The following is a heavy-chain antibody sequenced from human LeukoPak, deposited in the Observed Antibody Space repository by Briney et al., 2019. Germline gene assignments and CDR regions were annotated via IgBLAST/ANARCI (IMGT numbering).Heavy chain of an antibody. Sequence: GGSLRLSCAASGFTFRSYWMSWVRQAPGKGLEWVANMKLVGSEEYYVDSVKGRFTISSDNAKNSLYLQMNSPRVDDTAVYYCARWARYCSSGSCYSWFDPWGQGTLVTVSS. J-gene: IGHJ5*02. CDR2: MKLVGSEE. CDR1: GFTFRSYW. D-gene: IGHD2-15*01. CDR3: ARWARYCSSGSCYSWFDP. V-gene: IGHV3-7*01.